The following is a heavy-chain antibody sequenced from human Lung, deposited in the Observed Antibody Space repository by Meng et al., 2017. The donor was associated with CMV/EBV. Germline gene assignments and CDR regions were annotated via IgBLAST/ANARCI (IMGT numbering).Heavy chain of an antibody. Sequence: VQRQESGPGLVKPSGTLSLPCGVSGVSISSNIRWTWVRQPPGKGLEWIGDIDDSGSTNYNPSLNSRISISLDKSKNHFSLKVNSVTAADTAVYYCARGKQDAWELLAYWGQGALVTVSS. J-gene: IGHJ4*02. V-gene: IGHV4-4*02. CDR1: GVSISSNIR. D-gene: IGHD1-26*01. CDR2: IDDSGST. CDR3: ARGKQDAWELLAY.